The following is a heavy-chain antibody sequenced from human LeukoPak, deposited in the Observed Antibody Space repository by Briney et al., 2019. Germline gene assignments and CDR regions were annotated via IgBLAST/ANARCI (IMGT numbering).Heavy chain of an antibody. CDR3: ARDLSHRYYHRTGYAFDY. CDR1: GFTFSSYG. CDR2: ISYDGSNK. J-gene: IGHJ4*02. V-gene: IGHV3-30*03. Sequence: PGGSLRLSCAASGFTFSSYGMHWVRKAPGKGLEWVAVISYDGSNKYYADSVKGRFTISRDNSKNTLYLQMNSLRSEDTAVYYCARDLSHRYYHRTGYAFDYWGQGTLVTVSS. D-gene: IGHD3-22*01.